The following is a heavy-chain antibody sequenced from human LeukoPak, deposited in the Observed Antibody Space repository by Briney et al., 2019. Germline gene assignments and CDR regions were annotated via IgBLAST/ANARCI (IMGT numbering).Heavy chain of an antibody. CDR2: IRSKPYRGTT. V-gene: IGHV3-49*03. J-gene: IGHJ4*02. Sequence: GGSLRLSCTTTGFNFGDYGMSWIRQAPGKGTEWVGLIRSKPYRGTTEYAASVKGRFTISRDESKTIAYLQMNSLKTEDTAVYFCTREHFDWLPGLSDFWGPGTLVTVSS. CDR3: TREHFDWLPGLSDF. CDR1: GFNFGDYG. D-gene: IGHD3-9*01.